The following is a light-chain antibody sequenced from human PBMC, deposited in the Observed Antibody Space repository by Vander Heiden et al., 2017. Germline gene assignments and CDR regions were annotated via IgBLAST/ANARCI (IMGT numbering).Light chain of an antibody. CDR3: RQRSTWFT. V-gene: IGKV3-11*01. J-gene: IGKJ4*01. CDR1: QSVGSY. CDR2: DAS. Sequence: EIVLTQSPATLSLSPGEGATLSCRASQSVGSYLAWYQHKPGQAPRLLIYDASNSAIGSPVRFSGSGYVKDFTLTSSRRDHEDFAIYYGRQRSTWFTFGGGTKVEI.